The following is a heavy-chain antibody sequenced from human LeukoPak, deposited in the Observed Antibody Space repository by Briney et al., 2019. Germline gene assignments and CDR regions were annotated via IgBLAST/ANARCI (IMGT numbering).Heavy chain of an antibody. CDR2: MWFDGSNK. Sequence: GGSLRLSCAASGFTFSSYGMHWVRQAPGKGLEWVAVMWFDGSNKYYADSVKGRFTVSRDISKNTLYLQMNSLRAEDTAVYYCARLYVDTAMVRDYYFDYWGQGTLVTVSS. J-gene: IGHJ4*02. V-gene: IGHV3-33*01. CDR1: GFTFSSYG. D-gene: IGHD5-18*01. CDR3: ARLYVDTAMVRDYYFDY.